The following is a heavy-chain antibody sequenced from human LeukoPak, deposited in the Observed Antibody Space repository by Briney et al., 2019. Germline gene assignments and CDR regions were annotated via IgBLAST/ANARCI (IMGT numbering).Heavy chain of an antibody. CDR1: GFTLSSYE. D-gene: IGHD6-13*01. J-gene: IGHJ4*02. V-gene: IGHV3-48*03. CDR3: ARGPYSSNCYVDY. CDR2: ISRTGNSI. Sequence: PGGSLRLSCAASGFTLSSYEMNWVRLAPGEGLEWISYISRTGNSIYYADSVKGRFTISRDSAKNSLYLQMNSLRAEDTAVYYCARGPYSSNCYVDYWGQGTLVTVSS.